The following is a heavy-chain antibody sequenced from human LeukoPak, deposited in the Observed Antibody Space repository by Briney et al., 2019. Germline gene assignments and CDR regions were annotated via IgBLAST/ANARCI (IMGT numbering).Heavy chain of an antibody. CDR2: IYYSGST. CDR1: GGSISSYY. J-gene: IGHJ3*02. Sequence: PSETLSLTCTVSGGSISSYYWSWIRQPPGKGLEWIGYIYYSGSTNYNPSLKSRVTISVDTSKNQFSLKLSSVTAADTAVYYCAREHSSSSPDAFDIWGQGTMVTVSS. V-gene: IGHV4-59*01. CDR3: AREHSSSSPDAFDI. D-gene: IGHD6-6*01.